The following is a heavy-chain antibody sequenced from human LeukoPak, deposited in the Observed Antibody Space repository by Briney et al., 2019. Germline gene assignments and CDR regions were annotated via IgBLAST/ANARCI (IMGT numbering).Heavy chain of an antibody. CDR3: ARDFSSGSYSAEVDY. D-gene: IGHD1-26*01. CDR1: GFTFSSYG. V-gene: IGHV3-33*01. Sequence: GGSLRLSCEASGFTFSSYGMHWVRQAPGKGLEWVAVIWYDGSNKYYADSVKGRFTISRDNSKNTLYLQMNSLRAEDTAVYYCARDFSSGSYSAEVDYWGQGTLVTVSS. CDR2: IWYDGSNK. J-gene: IGHJ4*02.